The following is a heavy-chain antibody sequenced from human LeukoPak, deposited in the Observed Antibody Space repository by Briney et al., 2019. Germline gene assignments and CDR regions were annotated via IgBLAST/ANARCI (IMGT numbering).Heavy chain of an antibody. CDR3: ARLRYDGMDV. J-gene: IGHJ6*02. V-gene: IGHV3-48*04. CDR2: TSSSSSTI. CDR1: GFTFSGCD. Sequence: GGFLRLSCAASGFTFSGCDTRWARHARGKALEWVSYTSSSSSTIYTADSVRSRFTIPRDNAKNSLYLQMNSLRAEDTAVYYCARLRYDGMDVWGQGTTVTVSS.